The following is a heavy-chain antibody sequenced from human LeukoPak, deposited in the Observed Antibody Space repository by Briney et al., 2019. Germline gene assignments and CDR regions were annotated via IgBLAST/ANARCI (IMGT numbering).Heavy chain of an antibody. V-gene: IGHV5-51*01. CDR1: GYSFTSYW. Sequence: GESLKISCKGSGYSFTSYWIGWVRQMPGKGLGWMGIIYPGDSDTRYSPSFQGQVTISADKSISTAYLQWSSLKASDTAMYYCARLILRDIVVVPAAPDYWGQGTLVTVSS. CDR2: IYPGDSDT. D-gene: IGHD2-2*01. J-gene: IGHJ4*02. CDR3: ARLILRDIVVVPAAPDY.